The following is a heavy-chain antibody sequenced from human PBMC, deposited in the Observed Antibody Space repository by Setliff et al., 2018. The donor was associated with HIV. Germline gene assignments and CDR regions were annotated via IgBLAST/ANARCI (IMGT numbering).Heavy chain of an antibody. D-gene: IGHD1-26*01. CDR3: S. CDR2: IRNKANSYTT. CDR1: GFTFSDHY. J-gene: IGHJ4*02. Sequence: GGSLRLSCAASGFTFSDHYMDWVRKAPGKGLEWVGRIRNKANSYTTDESSSAVYMQMNSLRSEDTAVYYCARELSGDEYRGRFDSWGQGTLVTVSS. V-gene: IGHV3-72*01.